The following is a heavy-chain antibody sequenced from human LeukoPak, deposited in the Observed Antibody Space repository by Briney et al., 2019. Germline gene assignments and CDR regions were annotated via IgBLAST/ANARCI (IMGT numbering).Heavy chain of an antibody. V-gene: IGHV3-74*03. J-gene: IGHJ4*02. CDR3: ARDQRVTGRPDIDY. CDR2: ISSDGSST. D-gene: IGHD6-6*01. Sequence: GGSLRLSCAASGFTFRNHWMHWVRQTPGKVLVWVSRISSDGSSTTYADSVKGRFTISRDNAKNTLYLQMNNLRAEGTAMYYCARDQRVTGRPDIDYWGKGTLVIVSS. CDR1: GFTFRNHW.